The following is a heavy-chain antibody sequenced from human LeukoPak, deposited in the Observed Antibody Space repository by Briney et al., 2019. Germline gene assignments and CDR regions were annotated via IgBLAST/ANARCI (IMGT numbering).Heavy chain of an antibody. J-gene: IGHJ4*02. V-gene: IGHV3-23*01. CDR2: ISGSGGST. CDR1: GFSFSNYA. D-gene: IGHD1-14*01. CDR3: ARDVITTTIPLIDY. Sequence: GGSLRLSCAASGFSFSNYAMSWVRQAPGKGLEWVSAISGSGGSTNDADSVRGRFTISRDNSKNTLYLQMNSLRAEDTAVYYCARDVITTTIPLIDYWGQGTLVTVSS.